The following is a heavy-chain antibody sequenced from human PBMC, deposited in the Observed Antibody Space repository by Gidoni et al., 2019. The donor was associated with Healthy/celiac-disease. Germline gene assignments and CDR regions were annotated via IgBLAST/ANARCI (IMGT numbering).Heavy chain of an antibody. Sequence: QVQLVQSGAEVQKPGASVKVSCKASGYIFTSNFMHWVRQAPGQGLEWVGTLNPSGGSTNYAQKFQGRVTMTRDTSTTTVYMQLSSLRSEDTAVYYCARNGDGVTDAFDIWGQGTMVTVSS. J-gene: IGHJ3*02. CDR1: GYIFTSNF. CDR3: ARNGDGVTDAFDI. V-gene: IGHV1-46*01. CDR2: LNPSGGST. D-gene: IGHD3-10*01.